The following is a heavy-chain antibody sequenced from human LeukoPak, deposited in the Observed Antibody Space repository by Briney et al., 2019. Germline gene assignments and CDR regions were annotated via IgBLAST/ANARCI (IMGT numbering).Heavy chain of an antibody. CDR2: ISSSGNTI. V-gene: IGHV3-48*03. CDR3: ARTVARIGY. CDR1: GFTLSSYE. D-gene: IGHD4-23*01. J-gene: IGHJ4*02. Sequence: GGSLRLSCAVSGFTLSSYEMNWARQAPGKGLEWVSHISSSGNTIYYTDSVKGRFTISRDNSKNLLYLQMNSLKAEDTAIYYCARTVARIGYWGQGTLVAVSS.